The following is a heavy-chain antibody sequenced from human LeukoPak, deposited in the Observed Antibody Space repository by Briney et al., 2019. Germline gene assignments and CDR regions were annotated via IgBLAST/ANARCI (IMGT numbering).Heavy chain of an antibody. V-gene: IGHV3-30*02. D-gene: IGHD2-2*01. J-gene: IGHJ4*02. Sequence: PGGSLRLSCAASGFTFSTYGMHWVRQAPGKGLEWVAFIRYDGNSKYYADFAKGRFTISRDNSKNTLYLHMNSLRTEDTAVYYCAKIEGKYQLANVPDHWGQGTLVTVSS. CDR2: IRYDGNSK. CDR3: AKIEGKYQLANVPDH. CDR1: GFTFSTYG.